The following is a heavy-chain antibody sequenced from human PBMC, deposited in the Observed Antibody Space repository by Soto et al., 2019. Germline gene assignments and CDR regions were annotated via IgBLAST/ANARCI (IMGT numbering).Heavy chain of an antibody. J-gene: IGHJ4*02. CDR2: IYYSGST. D-gene: IGHD6-13*01. Sequence: SETLSLTCTVSGGSISSSSYYWGWIRQPPGKGLEWIGSIYYSGSTYYNPSLKSRVTISVDTSKNQFSLKLSSVTAADTAVYYCARHLEQQLVYFDYWGQGTLVTVSS. V-gene: IGHV4-39*01. CDR3: ARHLEQQLVYFDY. CDR1: GGSISSSSYY.